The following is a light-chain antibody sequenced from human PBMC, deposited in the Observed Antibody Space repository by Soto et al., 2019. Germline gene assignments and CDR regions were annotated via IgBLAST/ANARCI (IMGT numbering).Light chain of an antibody. CDR1: SSDVGGYTY. J-gene: IGLJ1*01. V-gene: IGLV2-14*01. Sequence: QSVLTQPASVSGSPGQSITISCTGTSSDVGGYTYVSWYQQRPGKAPKLVIYEVSDRPSGVSNRFSGSKSGTTASLTISGLQAEDEADYYCSSYTITSTYVFGTGTKVTVL. CDR2: EVS. CDR3: SSYTITSTYV.